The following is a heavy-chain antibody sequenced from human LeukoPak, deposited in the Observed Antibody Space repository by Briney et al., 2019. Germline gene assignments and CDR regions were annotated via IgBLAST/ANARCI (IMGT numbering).Heavy chain of an antibody. Sequence: PSETLSLTCAVHGGSFSGYYWSWIRQPPGKGLEWIGEINHSGSTNYNPSLRSRVTISVDTSKSQFSLKLSSVTAADTAVYYCVLDYYDSSGYRFDYWGQGTLVTVSS. CDR1: GGSFSGYY. CDR3: VLDYYDSSGYRFDY. V-gene: IGHV4-34*01. CDR2: INHSGST. J-gene: IGHJ4*02. D-gene: IGHD3-22*01.